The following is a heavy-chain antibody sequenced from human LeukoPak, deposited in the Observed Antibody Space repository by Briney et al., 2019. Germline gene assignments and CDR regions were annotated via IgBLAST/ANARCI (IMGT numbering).Heavy chain of an antibody. Sequence: ASVKVSCMASGYTFTSYYMHWVRQAPGQGLEWMGIINPSGGSTSYAQKFQGRVTMTRDTSTSTVYMELSSLRSEDTAVYYCARDHQGYYDSSGYSKLGDYWGQGTLVTVSS. J-gene: IGHJ4*02. CDR3: ARDHQGYYDSSGYSKLGDY. CDR2: INPSGGST. CDR1: GYTFTSYY. V-gene: IGHV1-46*01. D-gene: IGHD3-22*01.